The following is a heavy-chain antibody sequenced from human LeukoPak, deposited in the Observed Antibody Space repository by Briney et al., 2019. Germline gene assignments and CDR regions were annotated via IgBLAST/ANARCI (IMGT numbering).Heavy chain of an antibody. CDR1: GFTFSSYG. D-gene: IGHD6-6*01. Sequence: PGRSLRLSCAASGFTFSSYGMHWVRQAPGKGLEWVAVIWYDGSNKYYADSVKGRFTISRDNSKNTLYLQMNSLRAEDTAVYYCAKDPEGDVAARQNWFDPWGQGTLVTVSS. CDR3: AKDPEGDVAARQNWFDP. CDR2: IWYDGSNK. V-gene: IGHV3-33*06. J-gene: IGHJ5*02.